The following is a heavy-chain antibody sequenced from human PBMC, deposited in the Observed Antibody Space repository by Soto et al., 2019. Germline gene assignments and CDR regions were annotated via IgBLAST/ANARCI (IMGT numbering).Heavy chain of an antibody. Sequence: GGSLRLSCSASGFTFSSYAMHWVRQAPGKGLEYVSAISSNGGSTYYADSVKDRFTISRDNSKNTLYLQMSSLRAEDTAVYYCVNLGYCSSTSCLPDGMDVWGQGTTVTVSS. J-gene: IGHJ6*02. CDR2: ISSNGGST. CDR3: VNLGYCSSTSCLPDGMDV. D-gene: IGHD2-2*01. V-gene: IGHV3-64D*06. CDR1: GFTFSSYA.